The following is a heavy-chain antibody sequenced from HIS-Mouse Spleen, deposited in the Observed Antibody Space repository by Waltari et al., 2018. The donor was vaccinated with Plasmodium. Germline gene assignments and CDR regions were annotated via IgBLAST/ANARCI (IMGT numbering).Heavy chain of an antibody. CDR2: IKQDGSEK. D-gene: IGHD6-13*01. Sequence: EVQLVESGGGLVQPGGSLSLSCAASGFPFSSYGMSWVRQVPGKGLEWVANIKQDGSEKYYVDSVKGRFTISRDNAKNSLYLQMNSLRAEDTAVYYCASSWYWYFDLWGRGTLVTVSS. J-gene: IGHJ2*01. CDR3: ASSWYWYFDL. V-gene: IGHV3-7*01. CDR1: GFPFSSYG.